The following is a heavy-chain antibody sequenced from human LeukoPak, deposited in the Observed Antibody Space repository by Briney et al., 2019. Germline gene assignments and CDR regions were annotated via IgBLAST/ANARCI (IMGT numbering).Heavy chain of an antibody. J-gene: IGHJ5*02. CDR1: GFTFSSYS. CDR2: ISSSSSTI. D-gene: IGHD2-2*02. CDR3: ASLKGYCSSTSCYIYNWFDP. V-gene: IGHV3-48*01. Sequence: GGSLRLSCAASGFTFSSYSMNWVRQAPGKGLEWVSYISSSSSTIYYADSVKGRFTISRDNAKNSLYLQMNSLRAEDTAVYYCASLKGYCSSTSCYIYNWFDPWGQGTLVTVSS.